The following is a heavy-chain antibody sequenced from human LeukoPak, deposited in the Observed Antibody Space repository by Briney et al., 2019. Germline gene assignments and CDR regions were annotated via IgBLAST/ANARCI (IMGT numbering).Heavy chain of an antibody. V-gene: IGHV4-38-2*02. CDR2: IYQSGST. CDR1: GYSISSGYY. J-gene: IGHJ5*02. CDR3: ARRVAAAGTRFFDP. D-gene: IGHD6-13*01. Sequence: SETLSLTXTVSGYSISSGYYWGWIRPPPGKGLEWIGTIYQSGSTYYNPPLKSRVIISVDTSKNQFSLRLSSVTAADTAVYYCARRVAAAGTRFFDPWGQGTLVTVSS.